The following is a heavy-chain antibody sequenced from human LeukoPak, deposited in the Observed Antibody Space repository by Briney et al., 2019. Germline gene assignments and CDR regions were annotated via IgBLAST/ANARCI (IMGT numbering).Heavy chain of an antibody. J-gene: IGHJ4*02. Sequence: PGGSLRLSCAASGFTFSDAWMSWVRQAPGKGLEWVGRIKSKTDGGTTDYAAPVKGRFTISIDDSKNTLYLQMNSLRTEDTAVYYCIVRGEGYGDYDGIYFDFWGQGTLVTVSS. D-gene: IGHD4-17*01. CDR2: IKSKTDGGTT. CDR3: IVRGEGYGDYDGIYFDF. CDR1: GFTFSDAW. V-gene: IGHV3-15*01.